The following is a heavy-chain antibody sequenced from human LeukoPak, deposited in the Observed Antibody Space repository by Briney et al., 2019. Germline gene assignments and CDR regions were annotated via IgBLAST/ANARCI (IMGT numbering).Heavy chain of an antibody. CDR2: ISSSGSTI. D-gene: IGHD3-10*01. CDR1: GFTFSDYY. J-gene: IGHJ4*02. V-gene: IGHV3-11*01. CDR3: ARPDYGSGDYYFDY. Sequence: PGGSLRLSCAASGFTFSDYYMSWIRQAPGKGLEWVAYISSSGSTIYYADSVKGRFTISRDNAKNSLHLQMNSLRAEDTAVYYCARPDYGSGDYYFDYWGQGTLVTVSS.